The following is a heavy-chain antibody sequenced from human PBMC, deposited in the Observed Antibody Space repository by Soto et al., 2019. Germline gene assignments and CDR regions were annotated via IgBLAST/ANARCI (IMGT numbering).Heavy chain of an antibody. CDR1: GFTFSSYA. CDR2: ISSNGGST. V-gene: IGHV3-64D*06. CDR3: VKAGRIAAAANWFDP. D-gene: IGHD6-13*01. Sequence: GGSLRLSCSASGFTFSSYAMHWVRQAPGKGLEYVSAISSNGGSTYYADSVKGRFTISRDNSKNTLYLQMSSLRAEDTAVYYRVKAGRIAAAANWFDPWGQGTLVTVSS. J-gene: IGHJ5*02.